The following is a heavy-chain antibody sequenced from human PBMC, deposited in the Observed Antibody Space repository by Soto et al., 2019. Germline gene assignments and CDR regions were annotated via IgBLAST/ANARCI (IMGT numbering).Heavy chain of an antibody. D-gene: IGHD2-15*01. CDR3: ARGGCSGGSCYRVPYYYFGMDV. J-gene: IGHJ6*02. Sequence: QVQLVQSGAEVKKPGSSVKVSCKASGGTFSSYAISWVRQAPGQGLEWMGGIIPIFGTANYAQKFQGRVRITADECTSTAYMELSSLRTEDTAVYYCARGGCSGGSCYRVPYYYFGMDVWGPGTTVTVSS. CDR1: GGTFSSYA. CDR2: IIPIFGTA. V-gene: IGHV1-69*01.